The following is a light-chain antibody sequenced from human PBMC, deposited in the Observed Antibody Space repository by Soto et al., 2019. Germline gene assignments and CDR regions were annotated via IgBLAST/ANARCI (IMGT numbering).Light chain of an antibody. CDR3: QRTYNAPIT. CDR1: QGISSY. Sequence: DIQMTQSPSSLSASVGDRVTVTCRASQGISSYLAWYQQKPGKAPKLLIYAASTLQSGVPSRFSGSGSGTDFTLTISSLQPEDDATYYGQRTYNAPITFGQGTRLEIK. V-gene: IGKV1-9*01. CDR2: AAS. J-gene: IGKJ5*01.